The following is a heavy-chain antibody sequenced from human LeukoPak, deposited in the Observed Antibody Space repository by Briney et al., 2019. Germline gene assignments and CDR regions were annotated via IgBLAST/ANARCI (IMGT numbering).Heavy chain of an antibody. CDR1: GVTFSSYW. CDR2: IKQDGSEK. Sequence: GGSLRLSCAAPGVTFSSYWMSWVRQAPGKGLEWVANIKQDGSEKYYVDSVKGRFTISRDNAKNSLYLQMNSLRAEDTAVYYCARTVARQLVLRYYYYYMDVWGKGTTVTVSS. J-gene: IGHJ6*03. CDR3: ARTVARQLVLRYYYYYMDV. D-gene: IGHD6-6*01. V-gene: IGHV3-7*01.